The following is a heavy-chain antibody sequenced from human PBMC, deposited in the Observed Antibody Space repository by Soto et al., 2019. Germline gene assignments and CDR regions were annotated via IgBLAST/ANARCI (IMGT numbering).Heavy chain of an antibody. Sequence: EVQLVESGGGLVQPGGSLRLSCTASGFIFVNYPMTWVRQAPGKGLEWVATIGASGADTHYADPVEGRLTVSRDNSKSTLHVQMNSLGAEDTAVYFCAREGFSSGNAGGFDIWGQGTMVTVS. J-gene: IGHJ3*02. D-gene: IGHD6-19*01. CDR3: AREGFSSGNAGGFDI. CDR2: IGASGADT. V-gene: IGHV3-23*04. CDR1: GFIFVNYP.